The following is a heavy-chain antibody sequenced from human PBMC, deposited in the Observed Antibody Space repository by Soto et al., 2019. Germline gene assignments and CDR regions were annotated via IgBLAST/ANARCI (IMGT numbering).Heavy chain of an antibody. Sequence: SETLSLTCAVYGGSFSGYYWSWIRQPPGKGLEWIGEINHSGSTIYNPSLKSRVTISVDTSKNQFSLKLSSVTAADTAVYYCARGRLGYCSGGSCYSRDFAFDIWGQGTMVTVSS. CDR3: ARGRLGYCSGGSCYSRDFAFDI. CDR1: GGSFSGYY. D-gene: IGHD2-15*01. CDR2: INHSGST. J-gene: IGHJ3*02. V-gene: IGHV4-34*01.